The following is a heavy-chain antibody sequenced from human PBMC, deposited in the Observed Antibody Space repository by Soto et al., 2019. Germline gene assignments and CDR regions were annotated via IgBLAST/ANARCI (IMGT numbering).Heavy chain of an antibody. Sequence: GGSLRLSCVASGFSFSSYWMSWVRQAPGKGLEWVANMKQTGDEKFYVDSVKGRFTISRDNAKNSLYLEMNSLKAEDTAVYYCAREKWLQFYFYYGLDVWGRGTTVTVSS. D-gene: IGHD4-4*01. CDR2: MKQTGDEK. CDR3: AREKWLQFYFYYGLDV. V-gene: IGHV3-7*01. J-gene: IGHJ6*02. CDR1: GFSFSSYW.